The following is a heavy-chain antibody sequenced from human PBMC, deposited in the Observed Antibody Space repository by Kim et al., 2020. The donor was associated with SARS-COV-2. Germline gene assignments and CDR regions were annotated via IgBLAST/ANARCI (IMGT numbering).Heavy chain of an antibody. CDR3: ARHDAVGAGNNYYYYGMDV. J-gene: IGHJ6*02. V-gene: IGHV5-51*01. Sequence: GESLKISCKGSGYSFTSYWIGWVRQMPGKGLEWMGIIYPGDSDTRYSPSFQGQVTISADKSISTAYLQWSSLKASDTAMYYCARHDAVGAGNNYYYYGMDVWGQGTTGTVSS. CDR1: GYSFTSYW. D-gene: IGHD1-26*01. CDR2: IYPGDSDT.